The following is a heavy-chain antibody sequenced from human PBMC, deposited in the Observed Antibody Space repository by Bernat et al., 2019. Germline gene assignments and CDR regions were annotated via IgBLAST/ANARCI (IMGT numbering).Heavy chain of an antibody. D-gene: IGHD6-13*01. CDR2: ISYDGSNK. CDR1: GFTFSSYA. V-gene: IGHV3-30-3*01. CDR3: AGDAGWYIAAAPQTFFDY. J-gene: IGHJ4*02. Sequence: QVQLVESGGGVVQPGRSLRLSCAASGFTFSSYAMHWVRQAPGKGLEWVAVISYDGSNKYYADSVKGRFTISRDNSKNTLYLQMNSLRAEDTAVYYCAGDAGWYIAAAPQTFFDYWGQGTLVTVSS.